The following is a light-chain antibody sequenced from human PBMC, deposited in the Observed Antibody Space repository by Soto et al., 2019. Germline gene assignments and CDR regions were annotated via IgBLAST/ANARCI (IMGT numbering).Light chain of an antibody. CDR1: ETITRY. Sequence: DIQMTQSPSSLSASVGERVIITCRASETITRYLNWYQSKPGKAPRLLISAASSLQIWVPSRFSGNYSGTDFTLTISSLQPEDFATYYCQQSFSNPLTFGGGTKVEMK. J-gene: IGKJ4*01. CDR2: AAS. V-gene: IGKV1-39*01. CDR3: QQSFSNPLT.